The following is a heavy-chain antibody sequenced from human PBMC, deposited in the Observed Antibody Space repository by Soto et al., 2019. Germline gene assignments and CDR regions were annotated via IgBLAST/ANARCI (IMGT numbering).Heavy chain of an antibody. CDR1: GGSFSDHY. CDR3: ARGISMNAVVQRDAPDKYYFDS. CDR2: ANHRGST. J-gene: IGHJ4*02. Sequence: QVQLQQWGAGLLKPSETLSLTCAVYGGSFSDHYWTWIRQSPGKGLEWIGEANHRGSTNYNPSLKSRVTISTDTSKNQFSLNLRSLTAADTAVYYCARGISMNAVVQRDAPDKYYFDSWGLGSLVTVSS. V-gene: IGHV4-34*02. D-gene: IGHD3-22*01.